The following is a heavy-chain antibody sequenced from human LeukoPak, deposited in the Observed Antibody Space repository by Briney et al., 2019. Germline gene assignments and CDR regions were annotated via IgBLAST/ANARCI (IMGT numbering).Heavy chain of an antibody. J-gene: IGHJ1*01. CDR2: IYYSGST. D-gene: IGHD6-13*01. V-gene: IGHV4-59*08. Sequence: SETLSLTCTVSGGSISSYYWSWIRQPPGKGLEWIGYIYYSGSTNYNPSLKSRVTISVDTSKNQFSLKLSPVTAADTAVYYCARLGTAAGTRYFQHWGQGTLVTVSS. CDR3: ARLGTAAGTRYFQH. CDR1: GGSISSYY.